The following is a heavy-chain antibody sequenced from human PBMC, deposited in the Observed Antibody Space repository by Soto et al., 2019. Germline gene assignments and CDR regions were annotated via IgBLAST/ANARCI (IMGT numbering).Heavy chain of an antibody. J-gene: IGHJ4*02. CDR3: ACGGYSYGYYY. Sequence: ASVKVSCTTSGYTFTSYGITWVRQAPGQGLEWMGRIIPILGIANYAQKFQGRVTITADKSTSTAYMELSSLRSEDTAVYYCACGGYSYGYYYWGQGTLVTVS. V-gene: IGHV1-69*04. CDR2: IIPILGIA. CDR1: GYTFTSYG. D-gene: IGHD5-18*01.